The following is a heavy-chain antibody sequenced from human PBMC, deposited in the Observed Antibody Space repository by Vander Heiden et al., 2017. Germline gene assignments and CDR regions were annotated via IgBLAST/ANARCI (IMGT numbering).Heavy chain of an antibody. CDR3: ARVSPTVFPPLDFQH. D-gene: IGHD2-21*01. CDR1: GYTFTSYG. J-gene: IGHJ1*01. V-gene: IGHV1-18*01. CDR2: ISAYNGNT. Sequence: QVQLVQSGAEVKKPGASVKVSCKASGYTFTSYGIRWVRQAPGQGLEWMGWISAYNGNTNYAQKLQGRVTMTTDTSTSTAYMELRSLRSDDTAVYYCARVSPTVFPPLDFQHWGQGTLVTVSS.